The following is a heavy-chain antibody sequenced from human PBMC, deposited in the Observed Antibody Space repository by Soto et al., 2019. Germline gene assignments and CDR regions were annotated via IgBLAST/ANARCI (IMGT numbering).Heavy chain of an antibody. J-gene: IGHJ5*02. CDR2: IIPIFGTA. CDR3: ARDWDYYDTSGPYPNWFDP. CDR1: GGTLSSYA. D-gene: IGHD3-22*01. V-gene: IGHV1-69*13. Sequence: ASVKVSCKASGGTLSSYAISWVRQAPGQGLEWMGGIIPIFGTANYAQRFQGRVTITADESTSTAYMELSSLRSEDTAVYYCARDWDYYDTSGPYPNWFDPWGQGTLVTVSS.